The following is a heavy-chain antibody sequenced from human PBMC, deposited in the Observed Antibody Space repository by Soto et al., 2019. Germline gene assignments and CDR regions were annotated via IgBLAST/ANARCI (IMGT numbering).Heavy chain of an antibody. CDR1: GGSISSYY. CDR2: INHSGST. D-gene: IGHD2-21*01. J-gene: IGHJ6*03. CDR3: ARNSAQFEVLYYMDV. V-gene: IGHV4-34*01. Sequence: SETLSLTCTVSGGSISSYYWSWIRQPPGKGLEWIGEINHSGSTNYNPSLKSRVTISVDTSKNQFSLKLSSVTAADTAVYYCARNSAQFEVLYYMDVWGKGTTVTVAS.